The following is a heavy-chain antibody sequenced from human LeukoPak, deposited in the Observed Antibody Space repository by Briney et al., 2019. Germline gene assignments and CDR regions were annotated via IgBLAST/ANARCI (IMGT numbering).Heavy chain of an antibody. CDR1: GYTFSSYG. D-gene: IGHD3-10*01. CDR2: ISAYNGNT. CDR3: ARGPGVHYYGSGSPNY. Sequence: GASVKVSCKASGYTFSSYGINWVRQAPGEGLEWMGWISAYNGNTNYAQKLQGKVTMTTDTSTSTAYMELRSLRSDDTAVYYCARGPGVHYYGSGSPNYWGQGTLVTVSS. V-gene: IGHV1-18*01. J-gene: IGHJ4*02.